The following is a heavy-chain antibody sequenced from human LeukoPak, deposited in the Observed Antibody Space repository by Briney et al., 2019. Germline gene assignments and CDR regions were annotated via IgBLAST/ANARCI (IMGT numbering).Heavy chain of an antibody. CDR2: ISAYNGNT. V-gene: IGHV1-18*01. D-gene: IGHD2-15*01. Sequence: ASMKVSCKASGGTFSSYAISWVRQAPGQGLEWMGWISAYNGNTNYAQKLQGRVTMTTDTSTSTAYMELRSLRSDDTAVYYCARDCSGGSCYYSHYYYYGMDVWGQGTTVTVSS. CDR3: ARDCSGGSCYYSHYYYYGMDV. CDR1: GGTFSSYA. J-gene: IGHJ6*02.